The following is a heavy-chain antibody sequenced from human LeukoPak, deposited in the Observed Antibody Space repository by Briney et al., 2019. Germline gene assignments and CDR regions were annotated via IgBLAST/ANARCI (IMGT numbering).Heavy chain of an antibody. D-gene: IGHD3-22*01. CDR3: ASGDYSNYYDSSGYYVY. J-gene: IGHJ4*02. CDR2: IIPIFGTA. CDR1: GGTFSSYA. V-gene: IGHV1-69*13. Sequence: SVKVSCKDSGGTFSSYAISWVRQAPGQGLEWMGGIIPIFGTANYAQKFQGRVTITADESTSTAYMELSSLRSEDTAVYYCASGDYSNYYDSSGYYVYWGQGTLVTVSS.